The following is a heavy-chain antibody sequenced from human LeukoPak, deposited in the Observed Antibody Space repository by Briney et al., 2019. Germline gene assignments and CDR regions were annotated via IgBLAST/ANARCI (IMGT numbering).Heavy chain of an antibody. V-gene: IGHV4-59*01. CDR1: GGSISSYY. D-gene: IGHD2-2*01. CDR3: ARDQTVVPAATRYYHYYGMDV. J-gene: IGHJ6*02. CDR2: IYYSGST. Sequence: PSGTLSLTCTVSGGSISSYYWSWIRQPPGKGLEWIGYIYYSGSTNYNPSLKSRVTISVDTSKNQFSLKLSSVTAADTAVYYCARDQTVVPAATRYYHYYGMDVWGQGTTVTVSS.